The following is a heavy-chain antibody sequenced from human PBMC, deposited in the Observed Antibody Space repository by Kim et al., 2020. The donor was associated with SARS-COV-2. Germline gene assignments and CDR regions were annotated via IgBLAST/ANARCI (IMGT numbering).Heavy chain of an antibody. CDR2: ARNKVGGYTP. V-gene: IGHV3-72*01. Sequence: GGSLRLSCAASGFISSDYYIDWVRQAPGKGLECIGRARNKVGGYTPEYAASVKGRFIISRDDSKNSVFLQMNSLKTEDTAVYYCARAEYCSTTRCPNDAFDIWGQGTAVAVSS. D-gene: IGHD2-2*01. CDR1: GFISSDYY. J-gene: IGHJ3*02. CDR3: ARAEYCSTTRCPNDAFDI.